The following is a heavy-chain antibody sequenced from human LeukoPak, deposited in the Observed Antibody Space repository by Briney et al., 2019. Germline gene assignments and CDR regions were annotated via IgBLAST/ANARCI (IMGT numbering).Heavy chain of an antibody. CDR3: ARDYQMSGTYSYYFDY. CDR2: IYYSGIT. CDR1: GGSISRYY. D-gene: IGHD1-26*01. Sequence: PSETLSLTCTVSGGSISRYYWSWIRQPPGKGLEWIGYIYYSGITNYNPSLKSRVTISVDTSKNQFPLKLSSVTAADTAMYYCARDYQMSGTYSYYFDYWGQGTLVTVSS. V-gene: IGHV4-59*01. J-gene: IGHJ4*02.